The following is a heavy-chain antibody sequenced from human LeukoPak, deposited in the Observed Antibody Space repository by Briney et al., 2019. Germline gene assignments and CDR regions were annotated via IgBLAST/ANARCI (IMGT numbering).Heavy chain of an antibody. CDR2: INHSGST. V-gene: IGHV4-34*01. CDR1: GGSFSGYY. D-gene: IGHD4-17*01. CDR3: ARHVASHDYGDYYFDY. Sequence: ASETLSLTCAVYGGSFSGYYWSWIRQPPGKGLEWIGEINHSGSTNYNPSLKSRVTISVDTSKNQFSLKLSSVTAADTAVYYCARHVASHDYGDYYFDYWGQGTLVTVSS. J-gene: IGHJ4*02.